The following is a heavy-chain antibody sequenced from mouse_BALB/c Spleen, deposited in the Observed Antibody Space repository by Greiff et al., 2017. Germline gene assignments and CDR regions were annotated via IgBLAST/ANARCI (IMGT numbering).Heavy chain of an antibody. Sequence: EVQLQQSGPGLVKPSQSLSLTCTVTGYSITSDYAWNWIRQFPGNKLEWMGYISYSGSTSYNPSLKSRISITRDTSKNQFFLQLNSVTTEDTATYYCARSVRRSAMDYWGQGTSVTVSA. CDR1: GYSITSDYA. CDR3: ARSVRRSAMDY. CDR2: ISYSGST. J-gene: IGHJ4*01. D-gene: IGHD2-14*01. V-gene: IGHV3-2*02.